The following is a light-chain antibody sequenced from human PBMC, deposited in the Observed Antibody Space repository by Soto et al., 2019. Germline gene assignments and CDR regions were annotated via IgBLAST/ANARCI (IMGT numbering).Light chain of an antibody. CDR3: QQYGRSTWT. V-gene: IGKV3-20*01. Sequence: EIVLTQSPGTLSLSPGERATLSCRASQSVSSSYLAWYQQKPGQAPRLLIYGASSRATGSPDRFSGSGSGTDFTLTISRLEPEDFAVYYCQQYGRSTWTCGQGNKVEIK. CDR2: GAS. CDR1: QSVSSSY. J-gene: IGKJ1*01.